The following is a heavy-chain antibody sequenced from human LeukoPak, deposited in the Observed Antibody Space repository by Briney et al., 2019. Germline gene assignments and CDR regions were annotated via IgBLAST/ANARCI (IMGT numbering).Heavy chain of an antibody. D-gene: IGHD3-10*01. Sequence: KPSETLSLTCTVSGGSISSSSYYWGWIRQPPGKGLEWIGSIYYSGSPYYNPSLKSRVTISVDTSKEQFSLKLSSVTAADTAVYYCARHVGFITMVRGVINNNWFDPWGQGTLVTVSS. CDR2: IYYSGSP. CDR3: ARHVGFITMVRGVINNNWFDP. V-gene: IGHV4-39*01. J-gene: IGHJ5*02. CDR1: GGSISSSSYY.